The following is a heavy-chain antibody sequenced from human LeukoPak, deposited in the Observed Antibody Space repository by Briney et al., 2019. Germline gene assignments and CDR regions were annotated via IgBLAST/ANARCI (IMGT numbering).Heavy chain of an antibody. CDR1: GFTFSSYW. Sequence: GGSLRLSCVGSGFTFSSYWMSWVRQVPGKGLEWVANIKQDGRDKYYAESVGGRFTISRDNAQRSVFLQMNSLRVDDTAIYYCARDGDCSGGDCSPPLGYWGQGTLVTVSS. V-gene: IGHV3-7*01. CDR3: ARDGDCSGGDCSPPLGY. CDR2: IKQDGRDK. J-gene: IGHJ4*02. D-gene: IGHD2-15*01.